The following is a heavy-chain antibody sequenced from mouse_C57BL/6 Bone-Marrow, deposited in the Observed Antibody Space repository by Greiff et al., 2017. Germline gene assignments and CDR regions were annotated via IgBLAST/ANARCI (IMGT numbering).Heavy chain of an antibody. Sequence: EVQLQESGAELVRPGASVKLSCTASGFNIKDDYMHWMKQRPEQGLEWIGWIDPENGDTEYASKFQGKATITADTSSNTAYLQLSSLTSEDTAVYYCTTPIITTVVDYWGQGTTLTVSS. J-gene: IGHJ2*01. D-gene: IGHD1-1*01. CDR1: GFNIKDDY. CDR3: TTPIITTVVDY. CDR2: IDPENGDT. V-gene: IGHV14-4*01.